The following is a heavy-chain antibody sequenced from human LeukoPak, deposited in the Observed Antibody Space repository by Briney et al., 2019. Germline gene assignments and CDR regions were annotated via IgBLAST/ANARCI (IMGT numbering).Heavy chain of an antibody. J-gene: IGHJ4*02. Sequence: PSETLSLTCTVSGGSISSSSYYWGWIRQPPGKGLEWIGSIYYSGSTYYNPSLKSRVTISVDTSKNQFSLKLSSVTAADTAVYYCARDNEAAVDYWGQGTLVTVSS. CDR2: IYYSGST. CDR3: ARDNEAAVDY. V-gene: IGHV4-39*02. D-gene: IGHD6-13*01. CDR1: GGSISSSSYY.